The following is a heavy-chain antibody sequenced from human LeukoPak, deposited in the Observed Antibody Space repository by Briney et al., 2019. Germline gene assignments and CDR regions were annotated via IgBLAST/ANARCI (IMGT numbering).Heavy chain of an antibody. Sequence: GGSLRLSCAASGFTFSSYSMNWVRQAPGKGLEWVSSISSSNSYIYYAASVKGRFTISRDNAKNSLYLQMNSLRAEDTAVYYCARVSSHYYGSGSYYTHWGQGTLVTVSS. J-gene: IGHJ4*02. D-gene: IGHD3-10*01. V-gene: IGHV3-21*01. CDR2: ISSSNSYI. CDR3: ARVSSHYYGSGSYYTH. CDR1: GFTFSSYS.